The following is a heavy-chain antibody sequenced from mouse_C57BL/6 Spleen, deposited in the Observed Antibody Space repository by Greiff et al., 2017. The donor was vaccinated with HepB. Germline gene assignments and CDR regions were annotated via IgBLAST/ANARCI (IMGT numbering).Heavy chain of an antibody. Sequence: EVQLQQSGGGLVQPGGSMKLSCVASGFTFSNYWMNWVRQSPEKGLEWVAQIRLKSDNYATHYAESVKGRFTISRDDSKSSVYLQMNNLRAEDTGIYYCIYYSWFAYWGQGTLVTVSA. J-gene: IGHJ3*01. CDR1: GFTFSNYW. V-gene: IGHV6-3*01. CDR2: IRLKSDNYAT. CDR3: IYYSWFAY. D-gene: IGHD2-1*01.